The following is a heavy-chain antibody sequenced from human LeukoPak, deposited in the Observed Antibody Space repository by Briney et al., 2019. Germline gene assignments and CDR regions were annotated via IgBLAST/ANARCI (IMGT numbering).Heavy chain of an antibody. Sequence: ASAKVSCKASGYTFTNYDINWVRQAAGQGLEWMGWMNPNSGNTVYSQKFQGRVTLTRNTSISTAYMELSSLRSEDTAVYYCARDPYGSGSYYPWFDPWGQGTPVTVSS. CDR2: MNPNSGNT. J-gene: IGHJ5*02. V-gene: IGHV1-8*01. CDR3: ARDPYGSGSYYPWFDP. CDR1: GYTFTNYD. D-gene: IGHD3-10*01.